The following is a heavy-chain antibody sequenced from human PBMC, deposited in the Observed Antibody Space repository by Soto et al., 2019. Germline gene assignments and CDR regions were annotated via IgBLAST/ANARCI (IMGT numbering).Heavy chain of an antibody. CDR2: ISGSGFST. Sequence: PGGSLRLSCAASGFTFNTYAMSWVRQAPGQGLEWVSAISGSGFSTYYADSVKGRFSISSDSSKNTLFLQMNSLRADDTAVYFCATFTFGRPFDTWSQGTMVTVSS. J-gene: IGHJ3*02. CDR3: ATFTFGRPFDT. CDR1: GFTFNTYA. V-gene: IGHV3-23*01. D-gene: IGHD3-16*01.